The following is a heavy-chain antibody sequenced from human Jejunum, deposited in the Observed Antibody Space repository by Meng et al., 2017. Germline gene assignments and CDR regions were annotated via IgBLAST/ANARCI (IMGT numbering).Heavy chain of an antibody. Sequence: GESLKISCAASGFTFNIYAMQWVRQAPGKGLEYVSAISSNGGSTYYANSVKGRFTISRDNSKNTLYLQMGGLRAEDMAVYYCARVGVGPIRDFSYSFDYWGQGTLVTVSS. J-gene: IGHJ4*02. D-gene: IGHD1-26*01. CDR3: ARVGVGPIRDFSYSFDY. CDR1: GFTFNIYA. V-gene: IGHV3-64*01. CDR2: ISSNGGST.